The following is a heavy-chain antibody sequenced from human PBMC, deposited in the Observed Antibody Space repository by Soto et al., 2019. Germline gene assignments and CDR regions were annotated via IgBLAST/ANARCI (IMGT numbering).Heavy chain of an antibody. D-gene: IGHD5-12*01. Sequence: QVQLVQSGAEVKKPGASVKVSCKASGYTFTRSGISWVRQAPGQGLEWMGWISTYNGDTNYAQTFQGRVTMTTDTSTSTAYMELRSLRSDDTTGYYCAREGVAPYYYYGMDVWSQGNPVTVSS. V-gene: IGHV1-18*01. J-gene: IGHJ6*02. CDR3: AREGVAPYYYYGMDV. CDR2: ISTYNGDT. CDR1: GYTFTRSG.